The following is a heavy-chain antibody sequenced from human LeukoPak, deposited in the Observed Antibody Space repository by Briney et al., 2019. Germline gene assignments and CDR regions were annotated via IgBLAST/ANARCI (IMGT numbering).Heavy chain of an antibody. J-gene: IGHJ5*02. CDR2: SGIT. Sequence: SGTLSLTCTVSGGSISSLYWSWIRLPPGKGLEWIGYSGITNYNPSLKSRVTISVDTSKNQFSLKLSSVTAADTAVYYCARHLGFCSSSSCYSWFGPWGRGTLVTVSS. CDR3: ARHLGFCSSSSCYSWFGP. V-gene: IGHV4-59*11. D-gene: IGHD2-2*01. CDR1: GGSISSLY.